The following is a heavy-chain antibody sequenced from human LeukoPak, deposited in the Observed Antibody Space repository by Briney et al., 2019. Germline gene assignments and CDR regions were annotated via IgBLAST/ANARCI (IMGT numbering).Heavy chain of an antibody. CDR1: GDSVSSNSGA. Sequence: SQTLSLTCALSGDSVSSNSGAWNWIRQSPSRGLEWLGRTYYRSNWSNNYAVSVKSRISINPDTSKNQFSLQLNSVTPEDTAVYYCARAWESAVAGEGGWFDPWGQGTLVTVSS. CDR2: TYYRSNWSN. D-gene: IGHD6-19*01. J-gene: IGHJ5*02. CDR3: ARAWESAVAGEGGWFDP. V-gene: IGHV6-1*01.